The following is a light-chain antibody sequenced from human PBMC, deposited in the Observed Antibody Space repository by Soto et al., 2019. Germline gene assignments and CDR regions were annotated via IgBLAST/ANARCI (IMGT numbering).Light chain of an antibody. J-gene: IGKJ4*01. Sequence: DIQMTQSPSSLSASVGDRVTITCRASQSITTYFNWYQQKPGKAHKLLIYHTYSLPTGVQSRFSGSGSGTEFTLTVRSVQPEDFATYYCKQTYSAPLTFGGGTKVDIK. CDR2: HTY. CDR3: KQTYSAPLT. V-gene: IGKV1-39*01. CDR1: QSITTY.